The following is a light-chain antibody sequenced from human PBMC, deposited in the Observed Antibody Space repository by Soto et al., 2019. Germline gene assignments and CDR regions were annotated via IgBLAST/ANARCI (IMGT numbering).Light chain of an antibody. CDR2: GAS. CDR1: QGVYNSY. Sequence: EIVLTQSPGTLSLSPGERATLSCRASQGVYNSYLAWYQQKPGQAPRLLIYGASSRATGTPDRFSGSGSGTDFTLTISRLEPEDFAVYYCHPYGTSPWTFGQGTNVDTK. J-gene: IGKJ1*01. V-gene: IGKV3-20*01. CDR3: HPYGTSPWT.